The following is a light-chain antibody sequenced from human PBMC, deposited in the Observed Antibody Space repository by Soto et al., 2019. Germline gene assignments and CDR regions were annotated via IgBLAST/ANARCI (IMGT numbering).Light chain of an antibody. J-gene: IGLJ3*02. CDR2: EVT. CDR3: SSYTTTTSWV. CDR1: SSDVGAHNY. Sequence: QSVLTQPVSVSGSPGQSITISCTGTSSDVGAHNYVSWYQQHPGKAPKLMIFEVTNRPSGVSNRFSGSKSGNSASLTISGLQAEDEADYYCSSYTTTTSWVFGGGTKLTVL. V-gene: IGLV2-14*01.